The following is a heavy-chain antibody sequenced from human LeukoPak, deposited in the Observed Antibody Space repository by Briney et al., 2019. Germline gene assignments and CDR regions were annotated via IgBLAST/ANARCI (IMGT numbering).Heavy chain of an antibody. CDR2: ISSSSSYI. J-gene: IGHJ4*02. CDR1: GFTLSSYS. Sequence: PGGSLRLSCAASGFTLSSYSMNWVRQAPGKGLEWVSSISSSSSYIYYADSVKGRFTISRDNAKNSLYLQMNSLRAEDTAVYYCARDVRIPAAPFDYWGQGTLVTVSS. D-gene: IGHD2-2*01. V-gene: IGHV3-21*01. CDR3: ARDVRIPAAPFDY.